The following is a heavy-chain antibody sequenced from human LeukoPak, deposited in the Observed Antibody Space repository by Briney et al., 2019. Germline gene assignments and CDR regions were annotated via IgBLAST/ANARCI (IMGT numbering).Heavy chain of an antibody. Sequence: PSETLSLTCTVSGGSISSYYWSWIRQPPGKGLEWIGYIYYSGSTNYNPSLKSRVTISVDTSKNQFSLKLSSVTAAGTAVYYCARRRAVAGTRRGYFFDYWGQGTLVTVSS. CDR1: GGSISSYY. J-gene: IGHJ4*02. V-gene: IGHV4-59*08. CDR2: IYYSGST. D-gene: IGHD6-19*01. CDR3: ARRRAVAGTRRGYFFDY.